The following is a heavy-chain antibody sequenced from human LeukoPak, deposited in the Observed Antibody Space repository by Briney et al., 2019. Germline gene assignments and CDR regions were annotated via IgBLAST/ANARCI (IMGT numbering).Heavy chain of an antibody. CDR1: GYTLTELS. Sequence: ASVKVSCKVSGYTLTELSMHWVRQAPGKGLEWMGGFDPEDGETIYAQKFRGRVTMTEDTSTDIAYMELSSLRSEDTAVYYCATHPAAGYSRPLFDYWGQGTLVTVSS. V-gene: IGHV1-24*01. D-gene: IGHD3-9*01. CDR3: ATHPAAGYSRPLFDY. CDR2: FDPEDGET. J-gene: IGHJ4*02.